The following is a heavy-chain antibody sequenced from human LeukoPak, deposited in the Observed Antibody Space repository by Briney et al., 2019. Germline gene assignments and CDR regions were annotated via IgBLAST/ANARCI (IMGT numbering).Heavy chain of an antibody. V-gene: IGHV7-4-1*02. J-gene: IGHJ4*02. CDR3: ARDIDPQFGVAGYYFDY. CDR1: GYTFTSYA. D-gene: IGHD6-19*01. Sequence: ASVNVSCKASGYTFTSYAMNWVRQAPGQGLEWMGWINTNTGNPTYAQGFTGRFVFSLDTSVSTAYLQISSLKAEDTAVYYCARDIDPQFGVAGYYFDYWGQGTLVTVSS. CDR2: INTNTGNP.